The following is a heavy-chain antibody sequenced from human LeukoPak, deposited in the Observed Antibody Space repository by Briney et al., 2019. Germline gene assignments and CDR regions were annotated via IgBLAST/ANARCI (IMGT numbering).Heavy chain of an antibody. CDR3: TTHKLKSPVGATDG. V-gene: IGHV3-15*01. J-gene: IGHJ4*02. CDR2: IKGKTDGGTT. CDR1: GFTFSNAW. D-gene: IGHD1-26*01. Sequence: PGGSLRLSCAASGFTFSNAWMSWVRQAPGKGLEWVGRIKGKTDGGTTDYAAPVKGRFSISRDDSKNTLYLQMNSLKTEDTAVYYCTTHKLKSPVGATDGWGQGTLVTVSS.